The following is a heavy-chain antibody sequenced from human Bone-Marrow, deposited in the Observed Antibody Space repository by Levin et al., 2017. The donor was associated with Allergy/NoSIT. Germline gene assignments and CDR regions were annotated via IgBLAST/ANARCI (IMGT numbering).Heavy chain of an antibody. D-gene: IGHD2-15*01. Sequence: PGGSLRLSCEASGFTFSEYWMNWVRQAPGKGLEWVANIKEDGNVAQYVESVKGRFTASRDNAKNLLYLQMNSLTAEDTAIYYCVRGSRSPGLDFWGQGILVTVSS. V-gene: IGHV3-7*03. J-gene: IGHJ4*02. CDR2: IKEDGNVA. CDR3: VRGSRSPGLDF. CDR1: GFTFSEYW.